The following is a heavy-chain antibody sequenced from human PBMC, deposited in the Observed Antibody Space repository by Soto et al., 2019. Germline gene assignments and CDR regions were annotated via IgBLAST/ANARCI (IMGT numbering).Heavy chain of an antibody. CDR1: GFTFSSYA. D-gene: IGHD6-13*01. V-gene: IGHV3-23*01. CDR3: AKEGKGSPYYYYGMDV. Sequence: GGSLRLSCAASGFTFSSYAMSWVRQAPGKGLEWVSAISGSGGSTYYADSVKGRFTISRDNSKNTLYLQMNSLRAEDTAVYYCAKEGKGSPYYYYGMDVWGQGTTVTVSS. J-gene: IGHJ6*02. CDR2: ISGSGGST.